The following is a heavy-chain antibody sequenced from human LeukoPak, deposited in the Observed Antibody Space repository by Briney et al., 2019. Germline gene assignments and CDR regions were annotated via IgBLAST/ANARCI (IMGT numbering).Heavy chain of an antibody. D-gene: IGHD6-13*01. J-gene: IGHJ5*02. CDR2: IYHSGSS. Sequence: SETLSLTCAVSGYSISSGYYWGWIRQPPGKGLEWIGSIYHSGSSYYKPSLKSRVTISVDTSKNQFSLKLSSVTAADTAVYYCARHVEVAGEYNWFDPWGQGTLVTVSS. V-gene: IGHV4-38-2*01. CDR1: GYSISSGYY. CDR3: ARHVEVAGEYNWFDP.